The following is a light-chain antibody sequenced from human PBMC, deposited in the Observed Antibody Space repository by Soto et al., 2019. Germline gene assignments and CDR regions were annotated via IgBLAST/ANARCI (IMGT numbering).Light chain of an antibody. V-gene: IGKV3-15*01. Sequence: DIVMTQSPAILSVSLGERATLSCLASPSISDNLAWYQQRSGQAPRLLIYGASTRATGVPARFSGSWSGTEFTLTISSLQSDDFAIYSCQQYKSWPPLTFGGGTKVE. CDR1: PSISDN. CDR2: GAS. CDR3: QQYKSWPPLT. J-gene: IGKJ4*01.